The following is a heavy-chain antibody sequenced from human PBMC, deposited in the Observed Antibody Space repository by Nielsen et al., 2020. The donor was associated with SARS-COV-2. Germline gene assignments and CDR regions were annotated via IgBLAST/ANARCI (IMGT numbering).Heavy chain of an antibody. CDR3: VKNDDVLTGPPRPLVVFDL. Sequence: GGSLRLSCEASGFTFRNYGMSWVRQAPGKGLEWVSGIGNSGFSTYYADSVKGRFTISRDNEKNSLFLQMTSLRADDMALYYCVKNDDVLTGPPRPLVVFDLWCQGTKVTVSS. CDR1: GFTFRNYG. J-gene: IGHJ3*01. D-gene: IGHD3-9*01. CDR2: IGNSGFST. V-gene: IGHV3-23*01.